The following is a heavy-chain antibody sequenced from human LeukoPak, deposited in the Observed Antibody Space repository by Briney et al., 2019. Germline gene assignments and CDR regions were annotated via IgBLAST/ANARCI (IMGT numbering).Heavy chain of an antibody. CDR3: ARGVPELLWFGELSYYYMDV. D-gene: IGHD3-10*01. Sequence: PSETLSPTCTVSGRSISSYYWSWIRQPPGKGLEWIGYINYSGSTNYNPSLKSRVTISVDTSKNQFSLKLSSVTAADTAVYYCARGVPELLWFGELSYYYMDVWGKGTTVTISS. CDR2: INYSGST. V-gene: IGHV4-59*13. J-gene: IGHJ6*03. CDR1: GRSISSYY.